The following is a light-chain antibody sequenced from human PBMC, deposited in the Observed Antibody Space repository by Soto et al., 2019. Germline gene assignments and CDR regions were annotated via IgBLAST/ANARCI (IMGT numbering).Light chain of an antibody. J-gene: IGLJ1*01. CDR3: SSYTSSSTYV. V-gene: IGLV2-18*02. CDR2: EVS. Sequence: QSVLTQPPSVSGSPGQSVTISCTGTSSDVGSYNRVSWYQQPPGTAPKLMIYEVSNRPSGVPDHFSGSKSGNTASLTISGLQAEDEADYYCSSYTSSSTYVFGTGTKLTV. CDR1: SSDVGSYNR.